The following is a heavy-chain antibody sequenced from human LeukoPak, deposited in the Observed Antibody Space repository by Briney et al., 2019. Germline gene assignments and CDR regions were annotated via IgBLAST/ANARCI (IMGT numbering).Heavy chain of an antibody. CDR1: GGSISSYY. J-gene: IGHJ4*02. D-gene: IGHD3-22*01. CDR3: ARDGMERWRYYYDSSGYYNDY. V-gene: IGHV4-59*12. Sequence: PSETLSLTCTVSGGSISSYYWSWIRQPPGKGLEWIGYIYYSGSTNYNPSLKSRVTISVDTSKNQFSLKLSSVTAADTAVYYCARDGMERWRYYYDSSGYYNDYWGQGTLVTVSS. CDR2: IYYSGST.